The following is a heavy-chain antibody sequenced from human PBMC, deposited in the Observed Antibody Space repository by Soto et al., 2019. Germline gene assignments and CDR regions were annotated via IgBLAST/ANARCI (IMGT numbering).Heavy chain of an antibody. CDR2: INPILSMS. D-gene: IGHD3-10*01. CDR3: ATSYGSGYRAFDY. J-gene: IGHJ4*02. V-gene: IGHV1-69*02. Sequence: SVKVSCKASGDTFAFHSINWVRQAPGLGLEWMGRINPILSMSNYAQRFQGGVTMTADKSTSTAYMVLSSLRSEDTAIYYCATSYGSGYRAFDYWGQGALVTVSS. CDR1: GDTFAFHS.